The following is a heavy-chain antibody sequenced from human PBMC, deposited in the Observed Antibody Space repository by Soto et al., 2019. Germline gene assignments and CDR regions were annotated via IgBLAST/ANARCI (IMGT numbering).Heavy chain of an antibody. CDR2: IYVTGAV. J-gene: IGHJ5*02. D-gene: IGHD2-21*01. Sequence: SETLSLTCSVSGAAFNGGNYYWSWIRQVPGKGLEWIGHIYVTGAVDYNPSLRDRITISQDTSERQFSLNLRLVTAADTAVYYCARLRIATNNYKWFDPWGQGTLVTVSS. CDR3: ARLRIATNNYKWFDP. V-gene: IGHV4-31*03. CDR1: GAAFNGGNYY.